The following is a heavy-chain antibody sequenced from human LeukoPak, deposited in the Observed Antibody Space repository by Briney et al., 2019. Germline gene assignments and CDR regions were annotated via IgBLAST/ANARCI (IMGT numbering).Heavy chain of an antibody. CDR2: IKQDETEK. CDR1: GFTFSNFW. Sequence: GESLRLSCTASGFTFSNFWMGWVRQAPGKGLEWVANIKQDETEKFYLGSVKGRFTISRDNAKNSLYLQMNSLRDEDTAVYYCVRERLTYYYDSSGPYYFDNWGQGTLVTVSS. CDR3: VRERLTYYYDSSGPYYFDN. D-gene: IGHD3-22*01. J-gene: IGHJ4*02. V-gene: IGHV3-7*01.